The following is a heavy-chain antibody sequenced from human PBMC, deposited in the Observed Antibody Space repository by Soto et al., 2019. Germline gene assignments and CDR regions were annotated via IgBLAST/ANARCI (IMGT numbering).Heavy chain of an antibody. D-gene: IGHD5-18*01. CDR1: GGSISSGDYY. V-gene: IGHV4-30-4*01. CDR3: ASNSYGYIFYDH. J-gene: IGHJ4*02. CDR2: IYYSGST. Sequence: PSETLSLTCIVSGGSISSGDYYWSWIRQPPGKGLEWIGYIYYSGSTYYNPSLKSRVTISVDTSKNQFSLKLSSVTAADTAVYYCASNSYGYIFYDHWGQGTLVTVSS.